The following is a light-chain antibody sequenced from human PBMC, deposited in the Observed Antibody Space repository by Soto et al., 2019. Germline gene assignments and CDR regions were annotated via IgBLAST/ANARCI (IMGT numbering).Light chain of an antibody. CDR1: SRDVGGYNY. CDR2: EVS. CDR3: SSYAGSNNLV. J-gene: IGLJ2*01. Sequence: QSALTKPPTASGSPGQSVTISCTGTSRDVGGYNYVSWYQQHPGKAPKLMIYEVSKRPSGVPDRFSGSKSGNTASLTVSGLQAEDEADYYCSSYAGSNNLVFGGGTKLTVL. V-gene: IGLV2-8*01.